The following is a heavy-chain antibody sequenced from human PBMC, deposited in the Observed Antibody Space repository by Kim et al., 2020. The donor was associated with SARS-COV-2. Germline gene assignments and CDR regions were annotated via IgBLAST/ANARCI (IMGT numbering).Heavy chain of an antibody. Sequence: SRVTISVDTSKNQFSLKLSSGTAADTAVYYCARHKMITFGGVIVRGPLDYWGQGTLVTVSS. CDR3: ARHKMITFGGVIVRGPLDY. V-gene: IGHV4-39*01. J-gene: IGHJ4*02. D-gene: IGHD3-16*02.